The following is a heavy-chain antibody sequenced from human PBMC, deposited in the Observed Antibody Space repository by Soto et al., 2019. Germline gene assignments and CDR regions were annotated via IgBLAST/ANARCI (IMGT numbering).Heavy chain of an antibody. CDR2: IHYTGST. CDR1: GYSSSSYY. D-gene: IGHD6-19*01. V-gene: IGHV4-59*08. J-gene: IGHJ6*02. CDR3: ASHGSGWSLKGYYYYGMDV. Sequence: SETLSLTCSVSGYSSSSYYWSWIRQPPGKGLEWIGYIHYTGSTNYNPSLESRVTISLDTSKNQFSLKLNSVTAADTAVYYCASHGSGWSLKGYYYYGMDVWGQGTTVTVSS.